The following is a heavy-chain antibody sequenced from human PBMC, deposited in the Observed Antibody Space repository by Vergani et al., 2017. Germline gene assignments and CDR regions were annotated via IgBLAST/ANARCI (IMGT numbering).Heavy chain of an antibody. J-gene: IGHJ4*02. CDR1: VGTFSSYA. Sequence: QVQLVQSGAEVKKPGSSVKVSCKASVGTFSSYAISWVRQAPGQGLEWMGGIIPIFGTAKYAQKFQGRVTITADESTSTAYMELSSLRSEDTAVYYCAGSGGRCSGGSCSVGYWGQGTLVTVSS. V-gene: IGHV1-69*01. D-gene: IGHD2-15*01. CDR2: IIPIFGTA. CDR3: AGSGGRCSGGSCSVGY.